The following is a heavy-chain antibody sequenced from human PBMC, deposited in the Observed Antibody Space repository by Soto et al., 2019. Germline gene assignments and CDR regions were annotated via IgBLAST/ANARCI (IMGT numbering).Heavy chain of an antibody. D-gene: IGHD2-15*01. CDR1: GFTFGNFD. V-gene: IGHV3-30*03. J-gene: IGHJ6*01. CDR2: VSYDGSNK. Sequence: QVQLVESGGGVVQPGRSLRLSCAASGFTFGNFDMNWVRQAPGKGLEWVAVVSYDGSNKYYAESVKGRFTISRDNSKKMLYLQVNSLRSEDTAVYYCASSGYCSGGRCYGLDAW. CDR3: ASSGYCSGGRCYGLDA.